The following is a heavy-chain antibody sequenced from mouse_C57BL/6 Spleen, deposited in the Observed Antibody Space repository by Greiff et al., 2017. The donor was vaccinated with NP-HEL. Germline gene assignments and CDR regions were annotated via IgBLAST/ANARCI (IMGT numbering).Heavy chain of an antibody. D-gene: IGHD2-1*01. CDR2: ISYSGST. V-gene: IGHV3-1*01. CDR3: ARGENYGNPGFAY. CDR1: GYSITSGYD. J-gene: IGHJ3*01. Sequence: EVMLVESGPGMVKPSQSLSLTCTVTGYSITSGYDWHWIRHFPGNKLEWMGYISYSGSTNYNPSLKSRISITHDTSKNHFFLKLNSVTTEDTATYYCARGENYGNPGFAYWGQGTLVTVSA.